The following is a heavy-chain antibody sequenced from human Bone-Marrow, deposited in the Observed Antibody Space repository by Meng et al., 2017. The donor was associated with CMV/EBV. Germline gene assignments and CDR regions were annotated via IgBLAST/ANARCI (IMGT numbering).Heavy chain of an antibody. CDR1: GGTFSSYA. CDR3: ARDRFRPHCSSTSCYRLEWFDP. CDR2: IIPILGIA. D-gene: IGHD2-2*01. Sequence: SVKVSCKASGGTFSSYAISWVRQAPGQGLEWMGGIIPILGIANYAQKFQGRVTITADKSTSTAYMELSSLRSDDTAVYYCARDRFRPHCSSTSCYRLEWFDPWGQGTLVTVSS. V-gene: IGHV1-69*10. J-gene: IGHJ5*02.